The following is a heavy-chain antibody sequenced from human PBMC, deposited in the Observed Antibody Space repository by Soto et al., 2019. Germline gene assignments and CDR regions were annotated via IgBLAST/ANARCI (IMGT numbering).Heavy chain of an antibody. D-gene: IGHD3-3*01. V-gene: IGHV3-23*01. CDR1: GFTFSSDP. Sequence: EVQVLESGGGLVQPGGSLRLACEASGFTFSSDPMTWVRQAPGKGLEWDSAIGGSGGNTYYADSVKGRFTISRDNSKNTLDLQMNSLRVEDTAVYYCGKDSFWRGYHGSYDYGMDVWGQGTTVTVSS. J-gene: IGHJ6*01. CDR3: GKDSFWRGYHGSYDYGMDV. CDR2: IGGSGGNT.